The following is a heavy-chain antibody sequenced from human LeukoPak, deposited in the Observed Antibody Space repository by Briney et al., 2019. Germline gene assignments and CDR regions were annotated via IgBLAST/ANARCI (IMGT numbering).Heavy chain of an antibody. CDR1: GGSIRSYY. D-gene: IGHD3-22*01. CDR2: IYYSGST. CDR3: ARVRGYYDSSGYDY. V-gene: IGHV4-59*01. J-gene: IGHJ4*02. Sequence: PSETLSLTCTVSGGSIRSYYWNWIRQPPGKGLEWIGYIYYSGSTNQDPSLKSRVTISVDPSKNHFSLKLTSVTAADTAVYYCARVRGYYDSSGYDYWGQGTLVTVSS.